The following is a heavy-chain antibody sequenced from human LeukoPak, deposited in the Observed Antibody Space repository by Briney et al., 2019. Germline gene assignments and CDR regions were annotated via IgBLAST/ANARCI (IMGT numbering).Heavy chain of an antibody. Sequence: PGGSLRLSCSASGFTFSSHAMHWVRQAPEKGLEYVSTININGGSTYYADSVKGRFTISRDNSKNALYLQMSSLRAEDTAVYYCVKGDYSSYSPGGYWGQGTLVTVSS. J-gene: IGHJ4*02. CDR1: GFTFSSHA. V-gene: IGHV3-64D*09. D-gene: IGHD6-6*01. CDR2: ININGGST. CDR3: VKGDYSSYSPGGY.